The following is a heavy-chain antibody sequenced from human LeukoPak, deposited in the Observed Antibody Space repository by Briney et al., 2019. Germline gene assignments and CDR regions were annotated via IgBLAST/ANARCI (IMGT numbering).Heavy chain of an antibody. V-gene: IGHV3-30*02. CDR1: GFTFSSYG. J-gene: IGHJ5*02. CDR2: IRYDGSNK. CDR3: AKEYCSSTSCYNWFDP. D-gene: IGHD2-2*01. Sequence: GGSLRLSCGASGFTFSSYGMHWVRQAPGKGLEWVAFIRYDGSNKYYADSVKGRFTISRDNSKNTLYLQMNSLRAEDTAVYYCAKEYCSSTSCYNWFDPWGQGTLVTVSS.